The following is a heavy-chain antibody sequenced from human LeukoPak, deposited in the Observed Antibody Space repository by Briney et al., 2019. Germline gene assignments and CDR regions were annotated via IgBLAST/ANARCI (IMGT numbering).Heavy chain of an antibody. J-gene: IGHJ4*02. D-gene: IGHD1-26*01. CDR2: ISYDGSNK. V-gene: IGHV3-30*18. Sequence: PGGSLRLSCAASGFTFSSYSMNWVRQAPGKGLEWVAVISYDGSNKYYADSVKGRFTISRDNSKNTLYLQMNSLRAEDTAVYYCAKDREGELLGYWGQGTLVTVSS. CDR1: GFTFSSYS. CDR3: AKDREGELLGY.